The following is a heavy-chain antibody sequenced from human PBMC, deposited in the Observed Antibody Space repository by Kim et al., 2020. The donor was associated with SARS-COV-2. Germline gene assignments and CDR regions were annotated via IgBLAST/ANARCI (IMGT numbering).Heavy chain of an antibody. CDR1: GFPFDMYA. CDR2: IKRDESEK. Sequence: GGSLRLSCAASGFPFDMYAMSWVRQAPGKGLEWVASIKRDESEKYYVDSVKGRFTISRDNAKNSVSLQMNSLRAEDTAVYYCARDWGEPNALLHPWGQGTPVTVSS. J-gene: IGHJ5*02. CDR3: ARDWGEPNALLHP. D-gene: IGHD3-16*01. V-gene: IGHV3-7*01.